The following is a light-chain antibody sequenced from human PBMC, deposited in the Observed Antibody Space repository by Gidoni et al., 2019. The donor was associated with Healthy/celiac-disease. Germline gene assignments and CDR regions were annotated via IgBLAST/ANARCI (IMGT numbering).Light chain of an antibody. CDR1: QSVLYSSNNKNY. J-gene: IGKJ3*01. CDR3: QQYYSTPPT. CDR2: WAS. V-gene: IGKV4-1*01. Sequence: DIVITQSPASLAVSLGERATINCKSSQSVLYSSNNKNYLAWYQQKPGQPPQLLIYWASTRESGVPDRFSGSGSGTDFTLTISSLQAEDVAVYYCQQYYSTPPTFGPGTKVDIK.